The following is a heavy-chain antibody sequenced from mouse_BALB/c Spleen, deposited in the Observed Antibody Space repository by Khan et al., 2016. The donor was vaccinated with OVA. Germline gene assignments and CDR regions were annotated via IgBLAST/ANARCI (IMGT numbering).Heavy chain of an antibody. CDR1: GYTFTNDG. J-gene: IGHJ4*01. V-gene: IGHV9-3-1*01. Sequence: QIQLVQSGPELKKPGETVKISCKASGYTFTNDGMNWVKQAPGKGLKWMGWINTYTGEPTYADDFKGRFASSLETSARTAYLQINNLKNDDTATYFCARPPYFSYVLVYWGQGTSVTVSS. D-gene: IGHD2-10*01. CDR3: ARPPYFSYVLVY. CDR2: INTYTGEP.